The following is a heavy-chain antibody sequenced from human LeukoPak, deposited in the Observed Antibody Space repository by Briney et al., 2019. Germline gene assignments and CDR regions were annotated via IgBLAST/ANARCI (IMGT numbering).Heavy chain of an antibody. CDR3: ARGQWLPVFDF. CDR1: GGSISSYY. V-gene: IGHV4-4*07. CDR2: IYTSGST. Sequence: SETLSLTCTVSGGSISSYYWSWIRQPAGKGLEWIGRIYTSGSTNYNPSLKSRVTISVDTSKNHFSLKLSSVTAADTAVYYCARGQWLPVFDFWGQGILVTVSS. J-gene: IGHJ4*02. D-gene: IGHD3-22*01.